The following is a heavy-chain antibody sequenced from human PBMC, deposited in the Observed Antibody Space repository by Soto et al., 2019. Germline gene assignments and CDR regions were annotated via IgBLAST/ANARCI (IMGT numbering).Heavy chain of an antibody. D-gene: IGHD1-1*01. Sequence: SETLSLTCTVSGGSISSSSYYWGWIRQPPGKGLEWIGSIYYSGSTYYNPSLESRVTISVDTSKNQFSLKLSSVTAADTAVYYCASQERERLKGTGWFDPWGQGTLVTVSS. J-gene: IGHJ5*02. CDR2: IYYSGST. V-gene: IGHV4-39*01. CDR3: ASQERERLKGTGWFDP. CDR1: GGSISSSSYY.